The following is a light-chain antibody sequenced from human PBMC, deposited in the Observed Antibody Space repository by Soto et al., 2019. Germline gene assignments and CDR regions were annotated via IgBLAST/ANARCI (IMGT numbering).Light chain of an antibody. CDR3: QAWDSSTVV. Sequence: SYELTQPPSVSVSPGQTANITCSGDKLGDKYACWYQQEPGQSPVLVIYQDNKRPSGIPERFSGSNSGNTATLTISGTQAMDEADYYCQAWDSSTVVFGGGTKVTVL. J-gene: IGLJ2*01. CDR1: KLGDKY. V-gene: IGLV3-1*01. CDR2: QDN.